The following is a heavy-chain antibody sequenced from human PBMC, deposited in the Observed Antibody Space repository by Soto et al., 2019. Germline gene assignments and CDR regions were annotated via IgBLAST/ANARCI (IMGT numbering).Heavy chain of an antibody. V-gene: IGHV4-30-2*01. D-gene: IGHD4-4*01. J-gene: IGHJ6*02. Sequence: TLSLTCAVSGGSISSGGYSWSWIRQPPGKGLEWIGYIYHSGSTYYNPSLKSRVTISVDRSKNQISLKLSSVTAADTAVYYCARQYSNCGYYYYGMDVWGQGTTVTVSS. CDR3: ARQYSNCGYYYYGMDV. CDR2: IYHSGST. CDR1: GGSISSGGYS.